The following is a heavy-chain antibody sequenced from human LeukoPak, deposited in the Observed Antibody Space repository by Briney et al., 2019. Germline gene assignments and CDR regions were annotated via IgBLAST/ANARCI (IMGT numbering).Heavy chain of an antibody. CDR1: GYSFTTYW. CDR2: IYPGDSDT. CDR3: ARRTNYYGSGSYSPFDY. Sequence: GESLKISCKGSGYSFTTYWIGWVRQMPGKGLEWMGIIYPGDSDTRYSPSFQGQVTISADKSISTAHLQWSRLKASDTAMYYCARRTNYYGSGSYSPFDYWGQGTLVTVSS. J-gene: IGHJ4*02. V-gene: IGHV5-51*01. D-gene: IGHD3-10*01.